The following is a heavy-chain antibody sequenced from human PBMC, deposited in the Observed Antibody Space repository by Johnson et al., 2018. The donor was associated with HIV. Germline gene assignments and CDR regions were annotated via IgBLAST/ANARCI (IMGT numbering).Heavy chain of an antibody. CDR1: GFTFSSYA. J-gene: IGHJ3*02. D-gene: IGHD5-18*01. CDR2: IYSGGSA. CDR3: ARVKGYGIPNAFDI. Sequence: QVQLVESGGGLVQPGGSLRLSCAASGFTFSSYAMHWVRQAPGKGLEWVAVIYSGGSAYYTDSVKGRFTISRDTSKNTLYLQMNSLRAEDTALYYCARVKGYGIPNAFDIWGQGTMVTVSS. V-gene: IGHV3-NL1*01.